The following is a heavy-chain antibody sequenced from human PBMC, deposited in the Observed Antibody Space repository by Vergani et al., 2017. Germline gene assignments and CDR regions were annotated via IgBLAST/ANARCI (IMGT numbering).Heavy chain of an antibody. D-gene: IGHD3-9*01. J-gene: IGHJ3*02. CDR3: AKGTNKVLRYFDWLLVGAFDI. V-gene: IGHV3-43*01. Sequence: EVQLVESGGVVVQPGGSLRLSCAASGFTFDDYTMHWVRQAPGKGLEWVSLISWDGGSTYYADSVKGRFTISRDNSKNSLYLQMNSLRTEDTALYYCAKGTNKVLRYFDWLLVGAFDIWGQGTMVTVSS. CDR2: ISWDGGST. CDR1: GFTFDDYT.